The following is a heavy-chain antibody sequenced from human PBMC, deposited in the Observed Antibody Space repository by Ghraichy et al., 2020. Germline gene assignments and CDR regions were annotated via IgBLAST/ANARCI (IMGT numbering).Heavy chain of an antibody. CDR3: ASQRSGIAAAGTGYFDL. D-gene: IGHD6-13*01. J-gene: IGHJ2*01. CDR2: IYYSGST. CDR1: GGSISSSSYY. V-gene: IGHV4-39*01. Sequence: SETLSLTCTVSGGSISSSSYYWGWIRQPPGKGLEWIGSIYYSGSTYYNPSLKSRVTISVDTSKNQFSLKLSSVTAADTAVYYCASQRSGIAAAGTGYFDLWGRGTLVTVSS.